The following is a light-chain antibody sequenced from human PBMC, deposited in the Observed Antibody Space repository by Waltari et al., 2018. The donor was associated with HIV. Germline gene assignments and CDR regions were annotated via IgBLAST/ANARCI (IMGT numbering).Light chain of an antibody. CDR1: ESVLSPSNNVNY. J-gene: IGKJ5*01. Sequence: DIVLTQSPETLSVSLGERVAIHCKSEESVLSPSNNVNYFAWYQQRPGQPPTLLFSEASSRSSGVPARFTASGSRTDFTLTIDDLQADDVAVYFCQQYYSTPTFGRGTQLV. CDR3: QQYYSTPT. CDR2: EAS. V-gene: IGKV4-1*01.